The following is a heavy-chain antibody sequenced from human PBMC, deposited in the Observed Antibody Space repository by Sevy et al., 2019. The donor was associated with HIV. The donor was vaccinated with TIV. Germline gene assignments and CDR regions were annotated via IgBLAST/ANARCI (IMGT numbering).Heavy chain of an antibody. V-gene: IGHV3-7*01. J-gene: IGHJ6*02. D-gene: IGHD3-10*01. CDR3: AKSYFGSVTSYGMDL. CDR1: GFTFRNFW. CDR2: IRQDGSEK. Sequence: GGSLRLSCAVSGFTFRNFWMSWVRQAPGKGLEWVANIRQDGSEKYSVGSVRGRFTISSDNAKNSLFLQLNSLRADDTAIYYCAKSYFGSVTSYGMDLWGRGTTVTVSS.